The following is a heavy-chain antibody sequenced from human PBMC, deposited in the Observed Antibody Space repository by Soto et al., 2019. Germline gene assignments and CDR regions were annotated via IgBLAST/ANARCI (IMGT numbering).Heavy chain of an antibody. J-gene: IGHJ6*03. V-gene: IGHV4-39*01. D-gene: IGHD5-12*01. Sequence: KLSETLSLTCTVSGCSISSCMFYLGWIRQSPGKGLEWIGSFYYSGSTYYSPSLRSRVTISGDTSRKQISLRLSSVTAADTAVYYCARISVASRYMDVWGQGTTVTVSS. CDR2: FYYSGST. CDR1: GCSISSCMFY. CDR3: ARISVASRYMDV.